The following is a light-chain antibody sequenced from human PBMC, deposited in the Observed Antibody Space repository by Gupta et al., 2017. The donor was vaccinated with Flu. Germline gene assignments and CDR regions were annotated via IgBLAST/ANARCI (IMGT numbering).Light chain of an antibody. J-gene: IGKJ4*01. CDR2: GAS. V-gene: IGKV3-20*01. Sequence: ATLSVSPGEGATLSCRASHSVRNRYLAWYQQKPGQAPRLLIYGASTRATGIPDKFSGSGSGTEFTLTISGLESEDFAVYYCQQYGIWLFTFGEGTKVESK. CDR1: HSVRNRY. CDR3: QQYGIWLFT.